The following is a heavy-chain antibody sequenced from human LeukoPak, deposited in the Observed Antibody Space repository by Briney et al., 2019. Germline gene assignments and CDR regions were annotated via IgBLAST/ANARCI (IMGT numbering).Heavy chain of an antibody. CDR2: ISSSGSTK. J-gene: IGHJ4*02. CDR3: ARIARGY. Sequence: GGSLRLSCAASGFTFSSYEMNWVRQAPGKGLEWIAYISSSGSTKYYADSVKGRFTISRDNAKSSLYLQMNSLRAEDTALYYCARIARGYWGRGTLVTVSS. V-gene: IGHV3-48*03. D-gene: IGHD2-21*01. CDR1: GFTFSSYE.